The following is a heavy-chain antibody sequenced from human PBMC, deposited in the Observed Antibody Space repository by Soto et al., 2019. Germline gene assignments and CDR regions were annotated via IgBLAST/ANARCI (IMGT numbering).Heavy chain of an antibody. CDR3: AKDARIEKGYCSSTSCYTWGLGGMDV. J-gene: IGHJ6*02. CDR1: GFTFSSYA. CDR2: ISGSGGST. D-gene: IGHD2-2*02. V-gene: IGHV3-23*01. Sequence: GGSLRLSCAASGFTFSSYAMSWVRQAPGKGLEWVSAISGSGGSTYYADSVKGRFTISRDNSKNTLYLQMNSLRAEDTAVYYCAKDARIEKGYCSSTSCYTWGLGGMDVWGQGTTVTVYS.